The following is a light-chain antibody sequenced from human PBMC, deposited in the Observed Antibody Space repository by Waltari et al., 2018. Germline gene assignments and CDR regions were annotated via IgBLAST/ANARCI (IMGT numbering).Light chain of an antibody. V-gene: IGLV3-27*01. Sequence: SYELTQPSSVSVSPGQTARITCSGDVLAVKHVRWFQQKPGQAPVLVIYKASERPSGIPERFSGSSSGTTVTLTISGAQVEDDGDYYCYAATDNNRFGGGTKLTVL. CDR3: YAATDNNR. J-gene: IGLJ2*01. CDR1: VLAVKH. CDR2: KAS.